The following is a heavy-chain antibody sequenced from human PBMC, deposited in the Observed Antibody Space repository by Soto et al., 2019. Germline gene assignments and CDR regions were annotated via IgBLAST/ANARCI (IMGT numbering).Heavy chain of an antibody. CDR2: INPSGGAT. V-gene: IGHV1-46*01. J-gene: IGHJ6*02. Sequence: ASVKVSCKASGYTFINFFIHWVRQAPGQGLEWAGIINPSGGATTYPQKFQGRVTMTRDASTSTVYMDVSSLRFDDTAVYYCARDLFISSSDLLAAAGPGGMDVWGQGTTVTVSS. D-gene: IGHD6-13*01. CDR1: GYTFINFF. CDR3: ARDLFISSSDLLAAAGPGGMDV.